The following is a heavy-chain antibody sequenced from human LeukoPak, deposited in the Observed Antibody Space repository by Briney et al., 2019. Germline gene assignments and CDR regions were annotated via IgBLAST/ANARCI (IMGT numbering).Heavy chain of an antibody. J-gene: IGHJ6*02. CDR1: GFTFSSYG. V-gene: IGHV3-30*02. CDR3: GLGELSGYGMDV. Sequence: PGGSLRLSCAASGFTFSSYGMHWVRQAPGKGLEWVAFIRYDGSNKYYADSVKGRFTISRDNSKNTLYLQMNNLRAEDTAVYYCGLGELSGYGMDVWGQGTTVTVSS. CDR2: IRYDGSNK. D-gene: IGHD3-10*01.